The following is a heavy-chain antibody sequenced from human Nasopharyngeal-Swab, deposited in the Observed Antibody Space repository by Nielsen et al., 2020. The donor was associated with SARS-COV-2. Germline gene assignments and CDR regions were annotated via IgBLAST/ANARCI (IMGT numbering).Heavy chain of an antibody. CDR3: AKVGSSYYYMDV. J-gene: IGHJ6*03. Sequence: GGSLRLSCATSGFTFSPYTMTWVRQAPGKGLQWISYITSGNSVQYADSVRGRFTISRDNAKNSLYLQMNSLRAEDTALYYCAKVGSSYYYMDVWGKGTTVTVSS. CDR1: GFTFSPYT. CDR2: ITSGNSV. D-gene: IGHD6-19*01. V-gene: IGHV3-48*04.